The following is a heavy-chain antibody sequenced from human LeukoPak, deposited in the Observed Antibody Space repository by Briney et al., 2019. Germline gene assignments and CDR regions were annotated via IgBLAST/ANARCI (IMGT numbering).Heavy chain of an antibody. V-gene: IGHV4-34*01. Sequence: KPSECLSLTCAVYGGSFSGYYWSWIRQPPGKGLEWIGEINHSGSTNYNPSLKSRVTISVDTSKNQFSLKLSSVTAADTAVYYCARVKGVKGTSWFDPWGQRTLLTVSS. CDR1: GGSFSGYY. CDR3: ARVKGVKGTSWFDP. CDR2: INHSGST. J-gene: IGHJ5*02. D-gene: IGHD3-10*01.